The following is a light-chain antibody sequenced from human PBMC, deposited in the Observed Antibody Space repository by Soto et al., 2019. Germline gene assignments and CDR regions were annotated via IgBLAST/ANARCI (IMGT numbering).Light chain of an antibody. CDR1: QDIASY. CDR3: QQAYSFPIT. V-gene: IGKV1D-12*01. Sequence: GDRVTITCRASQDIASYLAWYQHKPGRTPELLIHGASRLQSGVPARFSGSGSGTDFTLSINSLQPEDFATYYCQQAYSFPITFGQGTRLDI. J-gene: IGKJ5*01. CDR2: GAS.